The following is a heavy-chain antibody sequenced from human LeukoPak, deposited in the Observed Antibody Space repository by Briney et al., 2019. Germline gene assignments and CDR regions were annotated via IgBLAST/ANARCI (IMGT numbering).Heavy chain of an antibody. J-gene: IGHJ4*02. Sequence: SVTLSLTCTVSGGSISSYYWSWIRQPPGKALEWIGYIYYSGSTNYNPSLKSRVTISVDTSKNQFSLKLSSVTAADTAVYYCARVRGNYFPDYWGQGTLVTVSS. CDR2: IYYSGST. CDR3: ARVRGNYFPDY. D-gene: IGHD4-11*01. V-gene: IGHV4-59*01. CDR1: GGSISSYY.